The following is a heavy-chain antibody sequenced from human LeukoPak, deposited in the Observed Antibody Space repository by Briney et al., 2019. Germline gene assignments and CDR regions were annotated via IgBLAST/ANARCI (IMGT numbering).Heavy chain of an antibody. J-gene: IGHJ3*02. D-gene: IGHD2-15*01. CDR1: GGSISSYY. V-gene: IGHV4-4*09. CDR2: IYTSGST. Sequence: SETLSLTCTVSGGSISSYYWSWIRQPPGKGLEWIWYIYTSGSTNYNPSLKSRVTISVDTSKNQFTLKLSSVTAADTAVYYCARGYCSGGSCYSAFDIWGQGTMVTVSS. CDR3: ARGYCSGGSCYSAFDI.